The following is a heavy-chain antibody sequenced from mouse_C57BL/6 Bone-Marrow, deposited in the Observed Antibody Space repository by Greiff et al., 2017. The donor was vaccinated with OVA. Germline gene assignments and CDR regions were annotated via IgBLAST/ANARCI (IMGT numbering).Heavy chain of an antibody. CDR1: GYSFTDYN. Sequence: VQLQQSGPELVKPGASVKISCKASGYSFTDYNMNWVKQSNGKSLEWIGVINPDYGTTSYNQKFKGKATLTVDQSSSTAYMQLNILTSDDSAVYYGAIYPRWLRRGYYFDYWGQGTTLTVSS. CDR3: AIYPRWLRRGYYFDY. D-gene: IGHD2-2*01. CDR2: INPDYGTT. V-gene: IGHV1-39*01. J-gene: IGHJ2*01.